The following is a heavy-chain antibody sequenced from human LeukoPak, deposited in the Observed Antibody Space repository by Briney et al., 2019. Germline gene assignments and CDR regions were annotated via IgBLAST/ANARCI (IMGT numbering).Heavy chain of an antibody. J-gene: IGHJ4*02. V-gene: IGHV4-59*01. D-gene: IGHD3-22*01. CDR3: ARGVPIYDSSGYYYLFDH. CDR1: GDSISSYY. CDR2: IYYSGST. Sequence: SETLSLTCTVSGDSISSYYWSWIRQPPGKGLEWIGYIYYSGSTNYNPSLKSRVTISVDTSKNQFSLRLSSVTAADTAMYCCARGVPIYDSSGYYYLFDHWGQGTLVTVSS.